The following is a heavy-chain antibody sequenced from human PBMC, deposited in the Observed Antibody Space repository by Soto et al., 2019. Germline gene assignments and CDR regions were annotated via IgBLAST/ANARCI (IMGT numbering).Heavy chain of an antibody. CDR2: IITIFGTA. Sequence: QVQLVQSGAEVQKPRSSVKVSCKASAGTCSSYAISWVRQATGQGLEWMGGIITIFGTANYAQKFQGRVTITAEESTSAGYMGLGSLRSEDTAVYYCARGKGSGWYGGFDYWCQGTLVTVSS. D-gene: IGHD6-19*01. CDR1: AGTCSSYA. CDR3: ARGKGSGWYGGFDY. V-gene: IGHV1-69*01. J-gene: IGHJ4*02.